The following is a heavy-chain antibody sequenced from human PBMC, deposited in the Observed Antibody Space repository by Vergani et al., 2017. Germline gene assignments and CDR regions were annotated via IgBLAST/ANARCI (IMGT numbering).Heavy chain of an antibody. D-gene: IGHD3-10*01. V-gene: IGHV3-9*03. CDR3: AKGKGGNLYYYASSLYCSYYGMDV. J-gene: IGHJ6*04. CDR1: GFTFDDYA. CDR2: ISCNRDII. Sequence: EVQLVESGGGLVQPGRSLRLSCAASGFTFDDYAMHWVRQAPGKGLEWVSGISCNRDIIGYADSVKGRFTISRDNAKDSLYLQMNSLRVEDMALYYCAKGKGGNLYYYASSLYCSYYGMDVWGKGTTVTVSS.